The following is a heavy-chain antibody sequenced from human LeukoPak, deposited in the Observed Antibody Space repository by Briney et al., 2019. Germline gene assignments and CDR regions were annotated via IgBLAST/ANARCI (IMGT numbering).Heavy chain of an antibody. CDR1: GFTFSSYW. CDR2: IKQDGSEK. CDR3: ARDKDSGWTDY. Sequence: GGSLRLSCAASGFTFSSYWMSWVRQAPGKGLKWVANIKQDGSEKYYVDSVKGRFTISRDNAKNSLYLQMNSLRAEDTAVYYCARDKDSGWTDYWGQGTLVTVSS. J-gene: IGHJ4*02. V-gene: IGHV3-7*01. D-gene: IGHD6-19*01.